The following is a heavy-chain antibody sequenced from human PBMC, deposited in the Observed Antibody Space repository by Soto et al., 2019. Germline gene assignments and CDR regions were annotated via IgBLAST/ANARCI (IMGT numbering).Heavy chain of an antibody. CDR1: GFTFSSYA. D-gene: IGHD6-19*01. Sequence: EVQLLESGGGLVQPGGSLRLSCTASGFTFSSYAMNWVRQAPGKGLEWVSVISGSGGSTYFAVSVKGRFTISRDNSKNSLYRQMNSLRAEDTAVYYCASRTSVWYFDNWGQGTLVTVSS. CDR3: ASRTSVWYFDN. J-gene: IGHJ4*02. V-gene: IGHV3-23*01. CDR2: ISGSGGST.